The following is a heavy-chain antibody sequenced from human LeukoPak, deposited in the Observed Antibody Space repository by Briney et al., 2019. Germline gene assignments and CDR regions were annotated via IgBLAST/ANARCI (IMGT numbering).Heavy chain of an antibody. CDR1: GYTFTSYG. CDR3: ARDSGSYSMSDFDY. V-gene: IGHV1-18*01. CDR2: ISAYNGNT. J-gene: IGHJ4*02. Sequence: ASVNVSCKASGYTFTSYGISWVRQAPGQELEWMGWISAYNGNTNYAQKLQGRVTMTTDTSTSTAYMELRSLRSDDTAVYYCARDSGSYSMSDFDYWGQGTLVTVSS. D-gene: IGHD1-26*01.